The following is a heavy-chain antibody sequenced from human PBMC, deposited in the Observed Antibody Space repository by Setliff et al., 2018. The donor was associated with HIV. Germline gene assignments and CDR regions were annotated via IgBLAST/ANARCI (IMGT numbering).Heavy chain of an antibody. V-gene: IGHV3-7*01. CDR3: VRPFDQ. D-gene: IGHD6-25*01. CDR2: IKQDGSEK. J-gene: IGHJ4*02. CDR1: GFTFGDYA. Sequence: GGSLRLSCTTDGFTFGDYALSWVRQAPGKGLEWVANIKQDGSEKYYLDSVKGRFTISRDNAKNSLYLQMNSLRAEDTAVYYCVRPFDQWGQGALVTVSS.